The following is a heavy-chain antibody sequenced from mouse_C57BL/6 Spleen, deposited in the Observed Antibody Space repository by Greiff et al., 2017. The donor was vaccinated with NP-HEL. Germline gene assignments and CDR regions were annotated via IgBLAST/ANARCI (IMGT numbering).Heavy chain of an antibody. J-gene: IGHJ2*01. V-gene: IGHV5-4*03. Sequence: EVKLMESGGGLVKPGGSLKLSCAASGFTFSSYAMSWVRQTPEKRLEWVATISDGGSYTYYPDNVKGRFTISRDNAKNNLYLQMSHLKSEDTAMYYCASVYDYDGYFDYWGQGTTLTVSS. D-gene: IGHD2-4*01. CDR2: ISDGGSYT. CDR1: GFTFSSYA. CDR3: ASVYDYDGYFDY.